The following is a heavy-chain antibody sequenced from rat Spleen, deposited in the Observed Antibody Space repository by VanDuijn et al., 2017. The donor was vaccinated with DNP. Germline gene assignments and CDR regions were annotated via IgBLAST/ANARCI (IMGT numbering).Heavy chain of an antibody. CDR3: ARHGEVPTRYAMDA. CDR2: SSYDGSSV. CDR1: GFTFSDHN. J-gene: IGHJ4*01. V-gene: IGHV5-7*01. Sequence: EVQLVESGGGLVQSGRSLKLSCAASGFTFSDHNMAWVRQVPKTGLEWVASSSYDGSSVHYRDSVKGRFTISRDNAKSTLYLQMDSLRSEETATYYCARHGEVPTRYAMDAWGQGTSVTVSS. D-gene: IGHD2-1*01.